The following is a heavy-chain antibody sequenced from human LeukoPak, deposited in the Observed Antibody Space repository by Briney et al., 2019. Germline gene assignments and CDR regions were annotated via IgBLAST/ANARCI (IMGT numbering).Heavy chain of an antibody. V-gene: IGHV4-38-2*02. CDR3: ARGCGTVTTLLFGYFQH. J-gene: IGHJ1*01. CDR2: INHSGST. CDR1: GYSTSSGYY. D-gene: IGHD4-17*01. Sequence: SETLSLTCTVSGYSTSSGYYWGWIRQPPGKGPEWIGEINHSGSTNYNPSLKSRVTISVDTSKNQFSLKLSSVTAADTAVYYCARGCGTVTTLLFGYFQHWGQGTLVTVSS.